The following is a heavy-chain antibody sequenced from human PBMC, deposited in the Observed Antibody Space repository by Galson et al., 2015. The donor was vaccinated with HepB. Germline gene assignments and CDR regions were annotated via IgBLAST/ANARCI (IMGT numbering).Heavy chain of an antibody. CDR1: GGTFSSYA. CDR3: ASSYDSSGYYPGAFDI. CDR2: IITNFGIA. V-gene: IGHV1-69*10. J-gene: IGHJ3*02. D-gene: IGHD3-22*01. Sequence: SVKVSCKASGGTFSSYAISWVRQAPGQGLEWMGGIITNFGIANYAQKFQGRVTITADKSTSTAYMELSSLRSEDTAVYYCASSYDSSGYYPGAFDIWGQGTMVTVSS.